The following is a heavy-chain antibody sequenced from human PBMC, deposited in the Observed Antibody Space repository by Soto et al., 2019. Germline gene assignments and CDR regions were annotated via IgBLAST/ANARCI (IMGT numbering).Heavy chain of an antibody. Sequence: GASVKVSCKASGYTFTAYHVHWVRQAPGQGLEWMGWINPYSGATNFAQKFQGSVSLTTDPSNNTAYMELSSLKSDDTAMYYCATTSGHSSSGWQKLDVWGQGTTVTVSS. CDR1: GYTFTAYH. D-gene: IGHD6-19*01. V-gene: IGHV1-2*02. J-gene: IGHJ6*02. CDR3: ATTSGHSSSGWQKLDV. CDR2: INPYSGAT.